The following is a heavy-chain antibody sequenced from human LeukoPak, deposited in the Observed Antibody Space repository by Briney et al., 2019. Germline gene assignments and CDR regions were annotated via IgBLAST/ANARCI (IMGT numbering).Heavy chain of an antibody. V-gene: IGHV3-23*01. D-gene: IGHD2-2*01. CDR3: AKDRDIVVVPAAHNWFDP. J-gene: IGHJ5*02. CDR2: ISGSGGST. Sequence: PGRSLRLSCAASGFTFDDYATHWVRQAPGKGLEWVSAISGSGGSTYYADSVKGRFTISRDNSKNTLYLQMNSLRAEDTAVYYCAKDRDIVVVPAAHNWFDPWGQGTLVTVSS. CDR1: GFTFDDYA.